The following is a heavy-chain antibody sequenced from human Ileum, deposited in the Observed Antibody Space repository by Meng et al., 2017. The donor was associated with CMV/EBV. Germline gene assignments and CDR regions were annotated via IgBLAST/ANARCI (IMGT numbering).Heavy chain of an antibody. CDR1: GNTFGDYY. V-gene: IGHV1-2*02. CDR3: ARDWNRRSFDI. J-gene: IGHJ3*02. Sequence: GQLVEGGAEVRKAWASVQVCFKGSGNTFGDYYVHWVRQAPGQGLEWLAWIKPKSGEGDYSQTFQGRITLTRDTSINTVYMELNSLTSDDTAVYYCARDWNRRSFDIWGQGTMVTVSS. D-gene: IGHD1-1*01. CDR2: IKPKSGEG.